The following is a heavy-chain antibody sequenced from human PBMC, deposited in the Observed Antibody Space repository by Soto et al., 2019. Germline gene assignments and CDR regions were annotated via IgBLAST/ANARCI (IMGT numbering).Heavy chain of an antibody. CDR3: VRGPYFGLYLFCS. J-gene: IGHJ5*02. CDR2: LWYDGDDK. Sequence: QVLLVESGGGVVQPGTSLRLSCAASGFTIGSYGMHWVRQAPGKGLEWVAGLWYDGDDKYYGDSVKGRLTISRDNSRNPLYPQINSLRAEGTGVYFRVRGPYFGLYLFCSLGQGTLVNVSS. CDR1: GFTIGSYG. D-gene: IGHD3-10*01. V-gene: IGHV3-33*01.